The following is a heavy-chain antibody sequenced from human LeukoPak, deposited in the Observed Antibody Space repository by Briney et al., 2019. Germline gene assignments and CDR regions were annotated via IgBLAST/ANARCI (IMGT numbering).Heavy chain of an antibody. Sequence: GASVKVSCKASGYTFTSYGISWVRQAPGQGLEWMGWISAYNGNTNYAQKFQGRVTMTRDTSISTAYMELSRLRSDDTAVYYCARDSAPWGIAARPDFDYWGQGTLVTVSS. CDR1: GYTFTSYG. V-gene: IGHV1-18*01. J-gene: IGHJ4*02. CDR2: ISAYNGNT. CDR3: ARDSAPWGIAARPDFDY. D-gene: IGHD6-6*01.